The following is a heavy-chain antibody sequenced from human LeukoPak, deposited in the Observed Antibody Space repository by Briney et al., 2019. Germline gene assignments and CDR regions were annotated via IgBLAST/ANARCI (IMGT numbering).Heavy chain of an antibody. CDR2: IYYSGST. V-gene: IGHV4-31*03. D-gene: IGHD5-24*01. CDR1: GGSISSGGFY. Sequence: PSETLSLTCTVSGGSISSGGFYWSWIRQFPGKGLEWIGYIYYSGSTYYNPSLKSRFTISVDTSQNQFSLKVSSVTAADTAVYYCAREATRAGGQFDNWGQGILVTVS. CDR3: AREATRAGGQFDN. J-gene: IGHJ4*02.